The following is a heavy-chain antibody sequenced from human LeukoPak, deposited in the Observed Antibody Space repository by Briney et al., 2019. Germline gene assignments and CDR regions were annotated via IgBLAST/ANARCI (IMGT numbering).Heavy chain of an antibody. CDR2: TYTRGST. Sequence: PSETLSLTCTVSGGSINNYYWSWIRQPAGKGLEWIGRTYTRGSTNYNPSLKSRVTISVATPKNQFSLKLSSVTAADTAVYYCARDMSITMVRGTDWFDPWGQGTLVTVSS. CDR3: ARDMSITMVRGTDWFDP. CDR1: GGSINNYY. D-gene: IGHD3-10*01. J-gene: IGHJ5*02. V-gene: IGHV4-4*07.